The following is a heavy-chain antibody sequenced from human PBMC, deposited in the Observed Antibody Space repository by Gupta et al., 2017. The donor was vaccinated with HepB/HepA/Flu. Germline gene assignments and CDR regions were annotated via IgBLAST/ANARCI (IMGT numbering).Heavy chain of an antibody. CDR2: ISYEGSNK. CDR1: GFTFKKYG. J-gene: IGHJ4*02. Sequence: QVQLVESGGGVVQPGRSLRLSCAASGFTFKKYGMNWVRQAPGKGLEWVALISYEGSNKNYADSVKGRFTISRDNSKNTLYLQMNSLRGEDTAVYYCTTPIVVAPAASTDYWGQGTLVTVSS. V-gene: IGHV3-30-3*01. CDR3: TTPIVVAPAASTDY. D-gene: IGHD2-2*01.